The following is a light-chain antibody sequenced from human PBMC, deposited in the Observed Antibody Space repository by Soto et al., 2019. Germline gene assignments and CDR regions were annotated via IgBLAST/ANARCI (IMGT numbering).Light chain of an antibody. Sequence: DIQMTQSPSSLSSSVADIFTITCRASQSISTWLAWYQQKPGKAPKLLIYGASTLESGVPSRFSGSGSGTEFTLTISSLQPDDFATFYCQHYNSHSPTFGQGTKVDIK. J-gene: IGKJ1*01. CDR3: QHYNSHSPT. CDR1: QSISTW. V-gene: IGKV1-5*01. CDR2: GAS.